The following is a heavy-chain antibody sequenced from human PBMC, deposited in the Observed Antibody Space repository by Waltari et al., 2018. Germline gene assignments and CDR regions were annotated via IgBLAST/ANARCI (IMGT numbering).Heavy chain of an antibody. CDR3: TKDMFYGSGNLFDI. V-gene: IGHV3-9*01. CDR2: IDWNSGNL. D-gene: IGHD3-10*01. Sequence: EVQLVESGGGVVQPGGSLRLSCAASGFPFQDYAMHWVRQEPGRGLEGVAGIDWNSGNLNYADSVKGRFTISRDNAENTLYLQMNSLRPEDTALYHCTKDMFYGSGNLFDIWGQGTMVTV. J-gene: IGHJ3*02. CDR1: GFPFQDYA.